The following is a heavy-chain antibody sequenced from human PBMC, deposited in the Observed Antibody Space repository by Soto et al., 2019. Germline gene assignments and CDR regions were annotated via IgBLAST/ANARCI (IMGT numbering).Heavy chain of an antibody. CDR1: GFTFSSYS. J-gene: IGHJ6*02. D-gene: IGHD6-13*01. CDR3: ARDRRRAAAAGTSGYYYYYGMDV. Sequence: LRLSCAASGFTFSSYSMNWVRQSPGKGLEWVSSISSSSSYIYYADSVKGRFTISRDNAKNSLYLQMNSLRAEDTAVYYCARDRRRAAAAGTSGYYYYYGMDVWGQGTTVTVS. CDR2: ISSSSSYI. V-gene: IGHV3-21*01.